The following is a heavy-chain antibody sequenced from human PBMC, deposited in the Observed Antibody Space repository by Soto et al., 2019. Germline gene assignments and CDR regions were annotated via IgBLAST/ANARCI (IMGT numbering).Heavy chain of an antibody. CDR1: GGSVNSGNYY. CDR2: MSHSGGT. J-gene: IGHJ3*02. V-gene: IGHV4-34*01. CDR3: ARVERGTATTVVDAFDI. D-gene: IGHD1-1*01. Sequence: QVQLQQWGAGLLKPSETLSLTCAVYGGSVNSGNYYWSWIRQPPGKGLEWIGEMSHSGGTHFNPSHKSRVTISVDTSKNQCSLKMSSVTAADTALYYCARVERGTATTVVDAFDIWGPGTLVTVSS.